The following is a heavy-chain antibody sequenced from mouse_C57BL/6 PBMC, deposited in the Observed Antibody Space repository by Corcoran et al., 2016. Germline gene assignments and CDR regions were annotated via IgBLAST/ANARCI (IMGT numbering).Heavy chain of an antibody. Sequence: EVQLQQSGPELVKPGASVKISCKASGYTFTDYYMNGVKQSHGKSLEWIGDINPNNGGTSYNQKFKGKATLTVDKSSSTAYMELRSLTSEDSAVYYCARSKGSGYFDYWGQGTTLTVSS. CDR2: INPNNGGT. CDR1: GYTFTDYY. D-gene: IGHD3-3*01. V-gene: IGHV1-26*01. CDR3: ARSKGSGYFDY. J-gene: IGHJ2*01.